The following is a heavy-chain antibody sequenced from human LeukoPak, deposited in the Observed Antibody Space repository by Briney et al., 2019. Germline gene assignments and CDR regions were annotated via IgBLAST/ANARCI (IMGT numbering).Heavy chain of an antibody. D-gene: IGHD3-10*01. J-gene: IGHJ4*02. Sequence: GGSLRLSCAASGFTFSNYAMHWVRQAPGKGLEWVAVISSDGSKKYYADSVKGRFTISRDNSKNTLYLQMNSLRTEDTALYYCAKDPYYSSGTYPDYWGQGTLVNVSS. CDR2: ISSDGSKK. CDR1: GFTFSNYA. CDR3: AKDPYYSSGTYPDY. V-gene: IGHV3-30*18.